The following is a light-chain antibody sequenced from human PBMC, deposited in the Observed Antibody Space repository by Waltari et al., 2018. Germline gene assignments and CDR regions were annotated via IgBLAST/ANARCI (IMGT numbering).Light chain of an antibody. J-gene: IGLJ3*02. CDR2: DTS. Sequence: QAVVTQEPSLTVSPGGTVTLTCGSSTGAVTSGHYSYWFQQKPGQAPRTRIYDTSNKNSWTPARFSGSLLGGKGALTRSGAQPEDEAEYYCLLYYSGAWVFGGGTKLTVL. V-gene: IGLV7-46*01. CDR1: TGAVTSGHY. CDR3: LLYYSGAWV.